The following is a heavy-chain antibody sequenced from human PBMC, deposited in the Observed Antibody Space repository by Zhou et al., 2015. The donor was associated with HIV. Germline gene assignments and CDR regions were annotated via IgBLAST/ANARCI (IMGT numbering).Heavy chain of an antibody. D-gene: IGHD2-15*01. Sequence: QVQLVQSGAEVKKPGSSVKVSCKASGGTFRNHGISWVRQAPGQGLEWMGGIVPFFGPANYAQKFQGRVTITADKSTSTVHLELHSLISDDTAIYYCARDDSIRGTSRHSLPFGHWGQGTRVSVYS. CDR3: ARDDSIRGTSRHSLPFGH. J-gene: IGHJ4*02. CDR2: IVPFFGPA. V-gene: IGHV1-69*06. CDR1: GGTFRNHG.